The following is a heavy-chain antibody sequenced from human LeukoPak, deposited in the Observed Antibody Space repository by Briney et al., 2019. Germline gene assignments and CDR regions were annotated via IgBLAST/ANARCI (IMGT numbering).Heavy chain of an antibody. Sequence: GGSLRLSCAASGFTFSSYGMHWVRQAPGKGLEWVAFIRYDGSNKYYADSVKGRFTISRDNSKNTLYLQMNSLRAEDTTVYYCAKGRYCTNGVCAARYYYYYMDVWGKGTTVTVSS. CDR3: AKGRYCTNGVCAARYYYYYMDV. J-gene: IGHJ6*03. CDR1: GFTFSSYG. D-gene: IGHD2-8*01. CDR2: IRYDGSNK. V-gene: IGHV3-30*02.